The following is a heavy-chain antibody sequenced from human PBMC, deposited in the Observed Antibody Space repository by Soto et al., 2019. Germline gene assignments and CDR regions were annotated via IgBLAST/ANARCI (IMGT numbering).Heavy chain of an antibody. Sequence: ATVKVSCKASDYSFTSYGISWVRHPSQQGLEWMGWISAYNGNTNYAQKLQGRVIMTTDTSTSTAYMELRSLRSDDTAVYYCARERSLTIFGVVIRAYYYDYGKDVWGQGTTVTVSS. CDR3: ARERSLTIFGVVIRAYYYDYGKDV. CDR2: ISAYNGNT. D-gene: IGHD3-3*01. V-gene: IGHV1-18*01. J-gene: IGHJ6*02. CDR1: DYSFTSYG.